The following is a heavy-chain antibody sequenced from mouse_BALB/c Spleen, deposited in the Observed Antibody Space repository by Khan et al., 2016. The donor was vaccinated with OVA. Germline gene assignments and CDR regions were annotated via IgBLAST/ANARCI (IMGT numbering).Heavy chain of an antibody. V-gene: IGHV2-2*02. Sequence: VELVESGPGLVQPSQSLSITCTVSGFSLTSYGVHWVRQSPGKGLEWLGVIWSGGSTDYNAAFISRLSISKDNSKSQVFFKMNSLQANDTAIYYCARSPYGNYGFAYWGQGTLVTVSA. J-gene: IGHJ3*01. CDR1: GFSLTSYG. CDR2: IWSGGST. D-gene: IGHD2-1*01. CDR3: ARSPYGNYGFAY.